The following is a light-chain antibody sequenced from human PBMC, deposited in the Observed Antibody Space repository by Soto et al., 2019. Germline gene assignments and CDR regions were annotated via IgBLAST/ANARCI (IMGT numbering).Light chain of an antibody. CDR1: QAMNTY. CDR3: QQLNSYPRT. V-gene: IGKV1-9*01. CDR2: DAF. J-gene: IGKJ1*01. Sequence: DIQLTQSPSFLSASVGDRVTITCRASQAMNTYLAWYHQKAGRTPKLLISDAFTLRSGVPSRFSGSGSGTEFTLTISSLQPEDFGVYYCQQLNSYPRTFGQGTKVEMK.